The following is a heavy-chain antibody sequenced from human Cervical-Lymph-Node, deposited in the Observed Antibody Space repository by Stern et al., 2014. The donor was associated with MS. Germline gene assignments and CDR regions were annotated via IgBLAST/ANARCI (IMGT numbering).Heavy chain of an antibody. D-gene: IGHD3-3*01. Sequence: QVTLRESGPALVKPTQTLTLTCTFSGFSLVTSGVRVSWIRQPPGKALEWLGRIDWNDKPFYNTSLMARLTISKDTSKNQVVLTMTNVDPVDTATYYCARMMGSGYRHYFDYWGQGTPVTVS. J-gene: IGHJ4*02. CDR3: ARMMGSGYRHYFDY. CDR2: IDWNDKP. V-gene: IGHV2-70*04. CDR1: GFSLVTSGVR.